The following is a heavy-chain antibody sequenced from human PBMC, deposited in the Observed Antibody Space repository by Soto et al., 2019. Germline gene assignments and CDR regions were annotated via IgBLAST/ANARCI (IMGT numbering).Heavy chain of an antibody. CDR2: MNPNSANT. D-gene: IGHD1-20*01. J-gene: IGHJ4*02. CDR1: GYTFTSYD. V-gene: IGHV1-8*01. Sequence: QVQLVQSEAEVKQSGASVKVSCKATGYTFTSYDINWVRQATGQGLEWMGWMNPNSANTGYAQKFQGRVTMTRNTSISTAYMELSSLKSEDTAVYYCARVRTYNWNYVDYWGQGTLVTVSS. CDR3: ARVRTYNWNYVDY.